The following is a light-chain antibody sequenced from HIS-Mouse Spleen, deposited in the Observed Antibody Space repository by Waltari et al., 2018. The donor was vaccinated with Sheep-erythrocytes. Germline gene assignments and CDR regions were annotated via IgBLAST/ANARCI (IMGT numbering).Light chain of an antibody. Sequence: QSALTQPRSVSGSPGQSVTISCTGTRSDVGGYNYVPWYQQHPGKAPKLMIYDVSKRPSGVPDRFSGSNSGNTATLTISGTQAMDEADYYCQAWDSSTAVVFGGGTKLTVL. J-gene: IGLJ2*01. V-gene: IGLV2-11*01. CDR3: QAWDSSTAVV. CDR2: DVS. CDR1: RSDVGGYNY.